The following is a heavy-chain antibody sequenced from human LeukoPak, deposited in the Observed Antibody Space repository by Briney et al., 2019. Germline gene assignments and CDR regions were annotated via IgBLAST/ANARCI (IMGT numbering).Heavy chain of an antibody. CDR2: ISTSSSTI. Sequence: PGGSLRLSCAASGFTFSSFSMNWVRQAPGKGLEWVSYISTSSSTIYYADSVKGRFTISRDNAQNSLYLQMNSLRAEDTAMYYCARDRYGSYWGQGTLVTVSS. J-gene: IGHJ4*02. V-gene: IGHV3-48*04. D-gene: IGHD4-17*01. CDR1: GFTFSSFS. CDR3: ARDRYGSY.